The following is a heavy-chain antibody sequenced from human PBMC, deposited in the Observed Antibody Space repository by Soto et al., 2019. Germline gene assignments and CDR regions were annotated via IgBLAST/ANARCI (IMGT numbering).Heavy chain of an antibody. J-gene: IGHJ5*02. Sequence: QVQLQQWGAGLLKPSETLSLTCAVYGGSFSGYYWSWIRQPPGKGLEWIGEINHSGSTNYNPSLKSRVPISVDTSKNQFSLKLSSVTAADTAVYYCARAIGDYLNWFDPWGQGTLVTVSS. CDR2: INHSGST. D-gene: IGHD4-17*01. CDR3: ARAIGDYLNWFDP. CDR1: GGSFSGYY. V-gene: IGHV4-34*01.